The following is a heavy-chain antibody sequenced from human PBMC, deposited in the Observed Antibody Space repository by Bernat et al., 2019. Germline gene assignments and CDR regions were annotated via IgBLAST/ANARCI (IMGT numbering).Heavy chain of an antibody. CDR3: AGVTIGEKAVAGMVDY. CDR2: IYYSGST. CDR1: GGSISSYY. V-gene: IGHV4-59*01. Sequence: QVQLQESGPGLVKPSETLSLTCTVSGGSISSYYWSWIRQPPGKGLEWIGYIYYSGSTNYNPSLKSRVTISVDTSKNQFSLKLSSVTAADTAVYYCAGVTIGEKAVAGMVDYWGQGTLVTVSS. J-gene: IGHJ4*02. D-gene: IGHD6-19*01.